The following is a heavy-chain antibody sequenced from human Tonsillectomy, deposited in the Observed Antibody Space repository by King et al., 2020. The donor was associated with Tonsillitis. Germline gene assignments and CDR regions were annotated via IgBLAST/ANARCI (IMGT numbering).Heavy chain of an antibody. CDR3: AKESPYSGNYRFYYFDY. D-gene: IGHD1-26*01. V-gene: IGHV3-23*01. Sequence: VQLQESGGGLVQPGGSLRLSCEASGFTFSTYAMSWVRQAPGKGPEWVSAISGRDTRTFYADSVKCRFTISRDDSKNTVSLQMSSLRAEDTAVYYCAKESPYSGNYRFYYFDYWGQGTLVTVSS. CDR2: ISGRDTRT. CDR1: GFTFSTYA. J-gene: IGHJ4*02.